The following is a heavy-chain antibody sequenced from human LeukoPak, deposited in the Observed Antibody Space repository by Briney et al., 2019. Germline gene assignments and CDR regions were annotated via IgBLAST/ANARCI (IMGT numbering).Heavy chain of an antibody. Sequence: SETLSLTCTVSGGSISNHYWNWIRQPAGKGLEWIGRIYTSGSTNYNPSLKSRVTMSVDTSKSQFSLKLSSVTAADTAVYYCARDSSGYRYYYYMDVWGKGTTVTVSS. J-gene: IGHJ6*03. D-gene: IGHD3-22*01. V-gene: IGHV4-4*07. CDR1: GGSISNHY. CDR2: IYTSGST. CDR3: ARDSSGYRYYYYMDV.